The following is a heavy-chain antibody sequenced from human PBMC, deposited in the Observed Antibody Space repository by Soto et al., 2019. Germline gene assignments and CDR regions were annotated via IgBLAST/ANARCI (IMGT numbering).Heavy chain of an antibody. J-gene: IGHJ4*02. Sequence: SLRLSCAASGFTFSSYAIHWVRQAPGKGLEWVTVTSYDGSNKYYADSVRGRFTISRDNSKNTLYLQMNSLRPEDTAVYYCARDRSIASADPFDYWGQGTLVTVSS. V-gene: IGHV3-30*04. CDR3: ARDRSIASADPFDY. D-gene: IGHD6-13*01. CDR2: TSYDGSNK. CDR1: GFTFSSYA.